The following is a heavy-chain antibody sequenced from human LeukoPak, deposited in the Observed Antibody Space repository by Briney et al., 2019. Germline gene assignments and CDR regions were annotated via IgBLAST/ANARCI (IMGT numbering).Heavy chain of an antibody. CDR1: GFTFSSYA. CDR3: AKRDSKMYAMNSYYFDY. CDR2: ISGSGGST. V-gene: IGHV3-23*01. J-gene: IGHJ4*02. D-gene: IGHD2-8*01. Sequence: GGSLRLSCAASGFTFSSYAMSWVRQAPGKGLEWVSAISGSGGSTYNTDSVKGRFTISRDNSKNTLYLQMNSLRAEDTAVYFCAKRDSKMYAMNSYYFDYWGQGTLVTVSS.